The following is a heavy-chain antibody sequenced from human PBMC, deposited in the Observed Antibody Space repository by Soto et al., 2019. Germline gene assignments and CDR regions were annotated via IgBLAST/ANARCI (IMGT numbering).Heavy chain of an antibody. CDR3: ARSPGITGTRASQYAMDV. D-gene: IGHD1-20*01. V-gene: IGHV1-69*13. CDR1: GDTFSAFA. J-gene: IGHJ6*02. Sequence: ASVKVSCKAAGDTFSAFASSWGLQAPGQGLEWMGGIIPIFGTPDYAQHFPGRVTISADESTKTAYLELSSLRPEDTAVYYCARSPGITGTRASQYAMDVWGQGTTVTVSS. CDR2: IIPIFGTP.